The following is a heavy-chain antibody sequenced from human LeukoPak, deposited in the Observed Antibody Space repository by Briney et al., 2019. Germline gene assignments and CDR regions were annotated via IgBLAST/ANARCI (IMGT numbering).Heavy chain of an antibody. D-gene: IGHD3-3*01. Sequence: GGSLRLSCAASGFTFSSYAMSWARQAPGKGLEWVSAISGSGGSTYYADSVKGRFTISRDNSKNTLYLQMNSLRAEDTAVYYCAKHPLRITIFGVVPPDYWGQGTLVTISS. CDR3: AKHPLRITIFGVVPPDY. CDR1: GFTFSSYA. CDR2: ISGSGGST. J-gene: IGHJ4*02. V-gene: IGHV3-23*01.